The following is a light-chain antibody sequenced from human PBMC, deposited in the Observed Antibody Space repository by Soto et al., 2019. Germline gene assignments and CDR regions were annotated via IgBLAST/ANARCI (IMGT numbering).Light chain of an antibody. Sequence: EIVLTQSPGTLSLSPEESATLSCRASQSVASNYLAWYQQKPGQAPRVLIYGTYSRASGIPDRFSGSGSGTDCTLTISRLEPEDLSVYYCLQYGLSHTFGQGTKLEIK. CDR2: GTY. J-gene: IGKJ2*01. V-gene: IGKV3-20*01. CDR1: QSVASNY. CDR3: LQYGLSHT.